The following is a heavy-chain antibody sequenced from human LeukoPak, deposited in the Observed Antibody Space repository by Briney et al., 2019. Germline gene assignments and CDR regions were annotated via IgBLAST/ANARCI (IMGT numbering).Heavy chain of an antibody. Sequence: SETLSLTCAVYGGSFSGYFWSWIRQTPGKGLEWIGETDHSGTTNYNPSLKSRVIISPDTSKSQFSLKVNSATAADTAVYYCARAYKASPLHNAIDSWGQGTLVTVSS. CDR2: TDHSGTT. J-gene: IGHJ4*02. D-gene: IGHD1-14*01. V-gene: IGHV4-34*01. CDR1: GGSFSGYF. CDR3: ARAYKASPLHNAIDS.